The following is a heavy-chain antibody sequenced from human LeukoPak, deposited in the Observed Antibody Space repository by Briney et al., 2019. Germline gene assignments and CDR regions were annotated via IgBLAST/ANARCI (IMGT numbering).Heavy chain of an antibody. Sequence: PGGSLRLSCAASGFTFSSYGMHWVRQAPGKGLEWVAFLLFDGSNKYYADSVKGRFTISRDNSKSTLYLQMNSLRAEDTAVYYCAKDLTGGGIAAPGDWGRGTLVTVSS. V-gene: IGHV3-30*02. CDR3: AKDLTGGGIAAPGD. CDR1: GFTFSSYG. D-gene: IGHD2-15*01. CDR2: LLFDGSNK. J-gene: IGHJ4*02.